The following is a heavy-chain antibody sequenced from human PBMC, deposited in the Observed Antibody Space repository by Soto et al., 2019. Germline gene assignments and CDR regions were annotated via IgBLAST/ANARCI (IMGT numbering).Heavy chain of an antibody. CDR3: ARHPVSAGSNY. J-gene: IGHJ4*02. CDR1: GGTFSSYA. CDR2: IIPIFGTA. V-gene: IGHV1-69*13. D-gene: IGHD1-7*01. Sequence: ASVKVSCKASGGTFSSYAISWVRQAPGQGLEWMGGIIPIFGTANYAQKFQGRVTITADESTSTAYMELSSLRSEDTVVYYCARHPVSAGSNYWGQGTLVTVSS.